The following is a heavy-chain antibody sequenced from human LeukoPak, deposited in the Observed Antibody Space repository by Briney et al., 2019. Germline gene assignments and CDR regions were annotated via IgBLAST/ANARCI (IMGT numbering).Heavy chain of an antibody. Sequence: SETLSLTCTVSGCSISSGGYYWIWIRQHPGKGLEWIGYIYYSGSTYYNPSLKSRVTISVDTSKNQFSLKLSSVTAADTAVYYCARDRGCSSTSCYTDAFDIWGQGTMVTVSS. CDR2: IYYSGST. D-gene: IGHD2-2*02. CDR1: GCSISSGGYY. CDR3: ARDRGCSSTSCYTDAFDI. J-gene: IGHJ3*02. V-gene: IGHV4-31*03.